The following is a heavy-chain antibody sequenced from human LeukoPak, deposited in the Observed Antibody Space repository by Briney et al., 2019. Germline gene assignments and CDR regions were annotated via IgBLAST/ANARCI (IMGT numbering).Heavy chain of an antibody. Sequence: GGSLRLSCAASGFSFSRYNINWVRQAPGKGLEWVSSISSGSHHIYYSDPVKGRFTISRDNAKNSLYLQMNNLRADDTALYYCATRVTADSYVASDIWGQGTFVAVSS. D-gene: IGHD2-21*02. J-gene: IGHJ3*02. CDR3: ATRVTADSYVASDI. CDR1: GFSFSRYN. CDR2: ISSGSHHI. V-gene: IGHV3-21*01.